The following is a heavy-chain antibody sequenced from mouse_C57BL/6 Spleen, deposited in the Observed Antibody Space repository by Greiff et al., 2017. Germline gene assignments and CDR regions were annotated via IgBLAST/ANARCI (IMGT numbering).Heavy chain of an antibody. CDR3: ARSGTLDY. D-gene: IGHD2-14*01. CDR2: INPSTGGT. Sequence: EVKLEESGPELVKPGASVKISCKASGYSFTGYYMNWVKQSPEKSLEWIGEINPSTGGTTYNQKFKAKATLTVDKSSSTAYMQLKSLTSEDSAVYYCARSGTLDYWGQGTTLTVSS. V-gene: IGHV1-42*01. J-gene: IGHJ2*01. CDR1: GYSFTGYY.